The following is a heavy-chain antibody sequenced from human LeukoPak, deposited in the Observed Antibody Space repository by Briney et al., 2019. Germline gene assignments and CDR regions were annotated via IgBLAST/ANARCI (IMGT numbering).Heavy chain of an antibody. CDR3: AKAGPYYFDY. Sequence: PGGSLRLSCAASGFTFSNYWMHWVRQAPGKGLVWVSCINGDGSMPTYADSVKGRFTISRDNSKNMLCLQMNSLRAEDTALYYCAKAGPYYFDYWGQGTLVTVSS. V-gene: IGHV3-74*01. CDR2: INGDGSMP. J-gene: IGHJ4*02. CDR1: GFTFSNYW.